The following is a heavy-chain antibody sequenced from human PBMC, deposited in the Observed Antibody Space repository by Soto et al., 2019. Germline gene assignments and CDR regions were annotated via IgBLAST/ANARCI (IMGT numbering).Heavy chain of an antibody. CDR2: INWNGGST. V-gene: IGHV3-20*04. Sequence: PGGSLRLSCAASGFTFDDYGMSWVRQAPGKGLEWVSGINWNGGSTGYADSVKGRFTISRDNAKNSLYLQMNSLRAEDTALYYCVSSSLSSKAAATPAIGAWSQRAVVPVSS. D-gene: IGHD6-13*01. CDR1: GFTFDDYG. J-gene: IGHJ5*01. CDR3: VSSSLSSKAAATPAIGA.